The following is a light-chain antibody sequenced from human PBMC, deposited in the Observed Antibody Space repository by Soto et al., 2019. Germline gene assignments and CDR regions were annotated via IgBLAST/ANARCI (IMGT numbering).Light chain of an antibody. CDR2: GAS. CDR1: QSVSNNY. V-gene: IGKV3-20*01. Sequence: EIVLTQSPGTLSLSPGERATLSCRASQSVSNNYLAWYQQKPGQAPRLLIYGASNRATGLPDRCSGSGSGTDFTITISRLEHEDFAVYYCQNYGSSGTFGQGTKVEIK. CDR3: QNYGSSGT. J-gene: IGKJ1*01.